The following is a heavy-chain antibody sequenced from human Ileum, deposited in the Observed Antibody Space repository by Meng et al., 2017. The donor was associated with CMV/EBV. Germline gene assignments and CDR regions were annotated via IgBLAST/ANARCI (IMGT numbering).Heavy chain of an antibody. Sequence: GQLQESGPGLGKPSETLALSCSVPGGSISSSYWSWIRQPAGKGLEWIGRIYSTGSTNYNPSLKSRVTMSVDTSKNQFSLNLSSVTAADTAVYYCAREIVITGHNYYGMDVWGQGTTVTVSS. CDR2: IYSTGST. J-gene: IGHJ6*02. V-gene: IGHV4-4*07. CDR3: AREIVITGHNYYGMDV. CDR1: GGSISSSY. D-gene: IGHD3-22*01.